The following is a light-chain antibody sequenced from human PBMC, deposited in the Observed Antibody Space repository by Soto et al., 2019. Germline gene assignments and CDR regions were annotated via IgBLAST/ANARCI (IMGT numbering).Light chain of an antibody. Sequence: IQITHSPSTLSGSVVERVTITCLASQSISSWLAWYQQKPGKAPKLLIYDASSLESGVPSRFSGSGSGTEFTLTISSLQPDDFATYYCQQYNSYSWTFGQGTKVAIK. J-gene: IGKJ1*01. CDR3: QQYNSYSWT. CDR2: DAS. V-gene: IGKV1-5*01. CDR1: QSISSW.